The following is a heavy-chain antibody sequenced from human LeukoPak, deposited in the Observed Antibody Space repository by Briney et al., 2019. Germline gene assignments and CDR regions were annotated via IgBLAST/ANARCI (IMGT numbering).Heavy chain of an antibody. CDR2: IYYSGST. J-gene: IGHJ6*02. D-gene: IGHD5-12*01. V-gene: IGHV4-59*08. CDR3: ARLSYGGYPPYYGMDV. CDR1: GGSISSYY. Sequence: SETLSLTCTVSGGSISSYYWSWIRPPPGKGLEWIGHIYYSGSTNYNPSIKSRVTISVDTSKNQFSLKLSSVTAADTAVHYCARLSYGGYPPYYGMDVWGQGTTVTVSS.